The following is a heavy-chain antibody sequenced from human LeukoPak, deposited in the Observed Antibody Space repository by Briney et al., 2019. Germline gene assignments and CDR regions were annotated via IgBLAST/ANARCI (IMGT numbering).Heavy chain of an antibody. J-gene: IGHJ4*02. CDR3: TYTSSSGVVY. Sequence: QPGGSLRLSCAASGFTFSVSAMYWVRQGSGKGLEWVGRIRNKANNYATAYAASLKGRFTISRDDSKNTAYLQMNSLETEDTAVYYCTYTSSSGVVYWGQGTPVTVSS. CDR2: IRNKANNYAT. CDR1: GFTFSVSA. V-gene: IGHV3-73*01. D-gene: IGHD6-6*01.